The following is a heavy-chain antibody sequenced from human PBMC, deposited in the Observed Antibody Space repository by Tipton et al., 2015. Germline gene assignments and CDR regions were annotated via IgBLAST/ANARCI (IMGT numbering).Heavy chain of an antibody. CDR3: ARVGSTSSWYPFDY. V-gene: IGHV4-59*12. D-gene: IGHD6-13*01. CDR1: GDYMSSYY. Sequence: TLSLTCTVSGDYMSSYYWSWIRQPPGKGLEWLGSIYYSGSTNYSPSLKSRVTMSVDTSKNQFSLKLSSVTAADTAVYYCARVGSTSSWYPFDYWGQGTLVTVSS. J-gene: IGHJ4*02. CDR2: IYYSGST.